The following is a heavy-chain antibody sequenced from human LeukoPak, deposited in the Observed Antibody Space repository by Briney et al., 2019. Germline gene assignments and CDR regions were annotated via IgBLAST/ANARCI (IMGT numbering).Heavy chain of an antibody. Sequence: ASVKVSCKASGYTFTSYAMHWVRQAPGQRLEWMGWINAGNGNTKYSQKFQGRVTITADESTSTAYMELSSLRSEDTAVYYCAIFFWSGYLGPYYGMDVWGQGTTVTVSS. CDR1: GYTFTSYA. CDR3: AIFFWSGYLGPYYGMDV. D-gene: IGHD3-3*01. J-gene: IGHJ6*02. V-gene: IGHV1-3*01. CDR2: INAGNGNT.